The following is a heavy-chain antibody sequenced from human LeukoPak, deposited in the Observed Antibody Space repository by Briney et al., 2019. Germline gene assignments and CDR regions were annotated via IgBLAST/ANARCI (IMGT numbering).Heavy chain of an antibody. CDR1: GFTVSSNY. D-gene: IGHD5-12*01. CDR2: IYSGGST. Sequence: PGGPLRLSCAASGFTVSSNYMSWVRQAPGKGLEWVSVIYSGGSTYYADSVKGRFTISRDNSKNTLYLQMNSLRAEDTAVYYCARVLRLRSNWFDPWGQGTLVTVSS. J-gene: IGHJ5*02. CDR3: ARVLRLRSNWFDP. V-gene: IGHV3-66*02.